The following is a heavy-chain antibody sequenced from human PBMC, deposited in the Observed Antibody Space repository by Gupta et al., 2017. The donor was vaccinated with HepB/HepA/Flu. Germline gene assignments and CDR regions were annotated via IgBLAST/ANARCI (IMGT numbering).Heavy chain of an antibody. CDR1: GFTFSSYA. CDR3: AKFYYGSGRLFDY. J-gene: IGHJ4*02. CDR2: ISGRGGST. Sequence: EVQLLESGGGLVQPGGSLRLSCAASGFTFSSYAMSWVRQAPGKGLEWVSAISGRGGSTYYADSVKGRFTISRDNSKNTLYLQMNSLRAEDTAVYYCAKFYYGSGRLFDYWGQGTLVTVSS. V-gene: IGHV3-23*01. D-gene: IGHD3-10*01.